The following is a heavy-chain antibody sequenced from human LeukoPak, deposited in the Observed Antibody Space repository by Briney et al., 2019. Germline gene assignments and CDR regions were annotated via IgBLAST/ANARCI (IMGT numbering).Heavy chain of an antibody. D-gene: IGHD5-12*01. Sequence: SETLSLTCTVSGGSISSYYWSWIQQPAGKGLEWIGRIYTSGSTNYNPSLKSRVTMSVDTSKNQFSLKLSSVTAADTAVYYCARDPTARRGYSRYFDLWGRGTLVTVSS. CDR2: IYTSGST. CDR3: ARDPTARRGYSRYFDL. CDR1: GGSISSYY. J-gene: IGHJ2*01. V-gene: IGHV4-4*07.